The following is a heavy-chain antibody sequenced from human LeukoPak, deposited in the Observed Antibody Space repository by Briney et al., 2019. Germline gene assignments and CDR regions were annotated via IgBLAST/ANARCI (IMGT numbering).Heavy chain of an antibody. CDR1: GDSFSSHY. D-gene: IGHD4-17*01. Sequence: PSETLSLTCAVSGDSFSSHYWTWFLQSPGTGLEWIGYISHIGRTNYNPSLKSRVTISIDTSKNQFSLKLRSVTAADTAVYYCARDLVTVTKGFDIWGQGTMVSVSS. J-gene: IGHJ3*02. CDR2: ISHIGRT. CDR3: ARDLVTVTKGFDI. V-gene: IGHV4-59*11.